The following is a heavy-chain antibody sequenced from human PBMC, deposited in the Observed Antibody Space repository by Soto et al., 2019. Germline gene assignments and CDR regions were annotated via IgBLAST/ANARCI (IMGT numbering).Heavy chain of an antibody. CDR3: AKRRGAGGHFDY. CDR2: VSSGGST. Sequence: PGGSLRLSCAASGFTFTNYAMGWFRQAPGKGLEWVSVVSSGGSTYYADSVTGRFTVSRDNSKNTLSLQMNSLRAEDTAVYYCAKRRGAGGHFDYWGQGALVTVSS. D-gene: IGHD2-15*01. CDR1: GFTFTNYA. J-gene: IGHJ4*02. V-gene: IGHV3-23*01.